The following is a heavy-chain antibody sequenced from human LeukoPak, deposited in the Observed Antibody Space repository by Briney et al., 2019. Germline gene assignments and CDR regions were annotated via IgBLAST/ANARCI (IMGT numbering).Heavy chain of an antibody. Sequence: GASVKVSCKASGGTFSNYAISWVRQAPGQGLEWMGRIIPIFGTANYAQKFQGRVTITADESTSTAYMELSSLRSEDTAVYYCASNPLNYYGSGSYYNYWGQGTLVTVSS. CDR1: GGTFSNYA. D-gene: IGHD3-10*01. CDR3: ASNPLNYYGSGSYYNY. V-gene: IGHV1-69*13. CDR2: IIPIFGTA. J-gene: IGHJ4*02.